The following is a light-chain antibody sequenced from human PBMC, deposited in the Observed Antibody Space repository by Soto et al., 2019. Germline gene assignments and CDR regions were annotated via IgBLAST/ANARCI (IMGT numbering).Light chain of an antibody. CDR1: QSVSSY. CDR2: DAS. CDR3: QQRSKWRT. V-gene: IGKV3-11*01. Sequence: EIVLTQSPGTLSFSPGERATLSCRASQSVSSYLAWYQQKPGQAPRLLIYDASKRATGIPARFSGSGFGTDYTLTISSLEPEDFAVYYCQQRSKWRTFGQGTKVDIK. J-gene: IGKJ1*01.